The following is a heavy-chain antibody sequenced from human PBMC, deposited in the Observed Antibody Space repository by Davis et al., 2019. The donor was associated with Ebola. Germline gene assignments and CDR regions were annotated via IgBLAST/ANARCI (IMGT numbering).Heavy chain of an antibody. J-gene: IGHJ4*02. V-gene: IGHV1-2*06. CDR3: ARAQFPTTSDH. CDR2: INPNSGGT. Sequence: SVKVSCKASGGTFSSYGISWVRQAPGQGLEWMGRINPNSGGTNYAQKFRGRVTMTRDTSISTAYMELSRLRSDDTAVYYCARAQFPTTSDHWGQGTLVTVSS. CDR1: GGTFSSYG. D-gene: IGHD1-1*01.